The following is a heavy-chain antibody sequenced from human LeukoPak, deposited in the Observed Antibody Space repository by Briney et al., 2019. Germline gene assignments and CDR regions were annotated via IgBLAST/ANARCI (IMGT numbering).Heavy chain of an antibody. CDR2: FSGDGGST. J-gene: IGHJ5*01. V-gene: IGHV3-43*02. CDR1: GFILEDYA. CDR3: AKVGASGSYYRWFDS. D-gene: IGHD3-10*01. Sequence: GGSLRLSCAGSGFILEDYAMHWVRQAPGKGVEWVSFFSGDGGSTHYVDSVKGRFTISRHNSKNSQFLQMNSLRSEDTGVYYCAKVGASGSYYRWFDSWGQGILVTVSS.